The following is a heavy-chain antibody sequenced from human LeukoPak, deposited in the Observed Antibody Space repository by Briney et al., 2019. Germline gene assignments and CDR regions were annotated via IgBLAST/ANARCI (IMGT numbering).Heavy chain of an antibody. Sequence: GGSLRLSCAASGFTFDDYTMHWVRQAPGKGLEWVSFISRSSSYIYYADSVKGRFTGCRDNAKNSLYLQMNSLRAEDTAVYYCARGEWSSSPFDYWGQGTLVTVSS. CDR3: ARGEWSSSPFDY. CDR1: GFTFDDYT. CDR2: ISRSSSYI. V-gene: IGHV3-21*01. J-gene: IGHJ4*02. D-gene: IGHD6-6*01.